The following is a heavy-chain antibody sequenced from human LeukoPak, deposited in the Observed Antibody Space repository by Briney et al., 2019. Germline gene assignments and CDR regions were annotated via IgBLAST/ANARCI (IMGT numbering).Heavy chain of an antibody. V-gene: IGHV4-30-4*01. CDR3: ARGWNYYDSSGYYYE. J-gene: IGHJ4*02. CDR2: IYYSGST. Sequence: SETLSLTCTVSGGSISSGDYYWSWIRQPPGKGLEWIGYIYYSGSTYYNPSLKSRVTISVDTSKNQFSLKLSSVTAADTAVYYCARGWNYYDSSGYYYEWGQGTLVTVSS. D-gene: IGHD3-22*01. CDR1: GGSISSGDYY.